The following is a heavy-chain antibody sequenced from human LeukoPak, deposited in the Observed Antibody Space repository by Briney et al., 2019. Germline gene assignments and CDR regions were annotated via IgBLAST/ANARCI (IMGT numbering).Heavy chain of an antibody. CDR1: GGTFSSHA. D-gene: IGHD1-26*01. CDR3: ARVSGPPYYYYGMDV. J-gene: IGHJ6*02. CDR2: IILIFGTA. Sequence: GASVKVSCKASGGTFSSHAISWVRQAPGQGLEWMRGIILIFGTANYAQKFQGRVTITADESTSTAYMELSSLRSEDTAVYYSARVSGPPYYYYGMDVWGQGTTVTVSS. V-gene: IGHV1-69*13.